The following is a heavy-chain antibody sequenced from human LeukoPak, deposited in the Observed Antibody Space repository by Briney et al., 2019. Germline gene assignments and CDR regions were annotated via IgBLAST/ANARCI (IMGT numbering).Heavy chain of an antibody. J-gene: IGHJ4*02. CDR3: ATNLGLERGYSYVY. D-gene: IGHD5-18*01. CDR1: GGSISSYY. V-gene: IGHV4-59*08. Sequence: PSETLSLTCTVSGGSISSYYWSWIRQPPGKGLEWIGYIYYSGSTNYNPSLKSRVTISVDTSKNQFSLKLSSVTAADTAVYYCATNLGLERGYSYVYWGQGTLVTVSS. CDR2: IYYSGST.